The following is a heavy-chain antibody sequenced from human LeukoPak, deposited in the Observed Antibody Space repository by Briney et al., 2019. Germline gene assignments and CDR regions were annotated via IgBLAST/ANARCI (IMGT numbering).Heavy chain of an antibody. Sequence: PGGSLRPSCAASGFTFSDHFMDWVRQAPGKGLERVGRIKNKANSYITQYAASMEGRFTISRDDSKNPLYLQMSSLKTEDTAMYYCASIRGTLGYWGQGTVVTVSS. J-gene: IGHJ4*02. CDR3: ASIRGTLGY. CDR1: GFTFSDHF. CDR2: IKNKANSYIT. D-gene: IGHD1-26*01. V-gene: IGHV3-72*01.